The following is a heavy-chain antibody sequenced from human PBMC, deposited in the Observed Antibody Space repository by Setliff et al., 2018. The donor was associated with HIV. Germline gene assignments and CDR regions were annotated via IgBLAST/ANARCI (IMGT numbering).Heavy chain of an antibody. Sequence: ASVKVSCKASGYSFTNYAINWLRQAPGRGLEWMGWIHTEQGFPMYAQGFTGRFVFSLDPSVSTAYLQINSLNPDDGAVYYCFLFYDDRSGFYWDWGQGTPVTVSS. CDR3: FLFYDDRSGFYWD. CDR2: IHTEQGFP. D-gene: IGHD3-22*01. CDR1: GYSFTNYA. J-gene: IGHJ4*02. V-gene: IGHV7-4-1*02.